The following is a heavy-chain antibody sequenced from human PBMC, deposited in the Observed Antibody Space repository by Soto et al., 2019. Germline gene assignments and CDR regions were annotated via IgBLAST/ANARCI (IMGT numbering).Heavy chain of an antibody. V-gene: IGHV4-31*03. CDR2: IYYAWVT. CDR1: GASLHVGGYY. D-gene: IGHD2-2*01. CDR3: AIEGSSSANCNDP. Sequence: SETLSLTCTVSGASLHVGGYYWAWIRQNPGKGLERIGYIYYAWVTYYNASLGSRVNISVDTSQNLHSLELTSVPAADTAVYYCAIEGSSSANCNDPCGQGRLGTVAS. J-gene: IGHJ5*02.